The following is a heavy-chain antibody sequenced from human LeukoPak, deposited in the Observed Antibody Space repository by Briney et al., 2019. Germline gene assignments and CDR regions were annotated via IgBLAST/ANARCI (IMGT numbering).Heavy chain of an antibody. CDR3: ARVDSSGYYFDY. J-gene: IGHJ4*02. Sequence: SETLFLTCTVSGGSISSYYWSWIRQPPGKGLEWIGYIYYSGSTNYNPSLKSRVTISVDTSKNQFSLKLSSVTAADTAVYYCARVDSSGYYFDYWGQGTLVTVSS. V-gene: IGHV4-59*01. D-gene: IGHD3-22*01. CDR1: GGSISSYY. CDR2: IYYSGST.